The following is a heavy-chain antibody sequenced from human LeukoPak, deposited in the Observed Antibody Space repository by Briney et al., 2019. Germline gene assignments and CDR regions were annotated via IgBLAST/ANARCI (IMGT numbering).Heavy chain of an antibody. CDR2: INPISGDT. CDR1: GYTFIVYY. D-gene: IGHD6-19*01. Sequence: ASVKVSCKASGYTFIVYYLHWVRQAPGQGLEWMGWINPISGDTNYAQRFQGRVTMTRDKSLSTAYMELSSLRSDDTAVCYCTRGEDSSGWLFDYWGQGTLITVSS. V-gene: IGHV1-2*02. CDR3: TRGEDSSGWLFDY. J-gene: IGHJ4*02.